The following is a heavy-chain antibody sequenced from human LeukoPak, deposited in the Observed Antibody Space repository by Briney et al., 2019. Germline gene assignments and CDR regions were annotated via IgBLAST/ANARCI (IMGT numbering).Heavy chain of an antibody. CDR2: IWYDGSNK. V-gene: IGHV3-33*01. D-gene: IGHD5-18*01. CDR1: GFTFSSYG. CDR3: ARDELPVDTATALDY. J-gene: IGHJ4*02. Sequence: PGRSLRLSCAASGFTFSSYGMHWVRQAPGKGLEWVAVIWYDGSNKYYADSVKGRFTISRDNSKNTLYLQMNSLRAEDTAVYYCARDELPVDTATALDYWGQGTLVTVSS.